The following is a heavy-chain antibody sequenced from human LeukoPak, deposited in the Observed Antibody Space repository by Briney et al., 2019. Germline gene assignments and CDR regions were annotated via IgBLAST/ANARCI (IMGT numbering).Heavy chain of an antibody. D-gene: IGHD6-13*01. J-gene: IGHJ4*02. Sequence: ASVKVSCKASGFSFIGYYMHWVRQAPGQGLEWMGWINPNSGGTNYAQKFQGRVTMTRDTSISTAYMELSRLRSDDTAVYYCAREGYGEQQLVLFDYWGQGTLVTVSS. CDR3: AREGYGEQQLVLFDY. CDR1: GFSFIGYY. CDR2: INPNSGGT. V-gene: IGHV1-2*02.